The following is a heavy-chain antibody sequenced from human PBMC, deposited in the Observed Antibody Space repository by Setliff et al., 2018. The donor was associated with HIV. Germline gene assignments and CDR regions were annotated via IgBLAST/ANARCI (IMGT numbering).Heavy chain of an antibody. J-gene: IGHJ4*02. CDR3: ARTVWFGEPYYFDY. CDR2: MNPNSGNT. Sequence: ASVKVSCKASGYTFTSYDINWVRQATGQGLEWMGWMNPNSGNTGYAQKFQGRVTMTRNTSISTAYMELSSLRSEDTAVYYCARTVWFGEPYYFDYWGQGTLVTVSS. CDR1: GYTFTSYD. D-gene: IGHD3-10*01. V-gene: IGHV1-8*02.